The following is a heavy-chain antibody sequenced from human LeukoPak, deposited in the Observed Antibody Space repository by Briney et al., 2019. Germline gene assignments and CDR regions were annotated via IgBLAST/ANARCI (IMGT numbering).Heavy chain of an antibody. CDR1: GFTFSSYG. Sequence: PGGSLRLSCAASGFTFSSYGMSWVRQAPGKGLEWVSAISGSGGSTYYADSVKGRFTISRDNSKNTLYPQMNSLRAEDTAVYYCAKEPQWLVRGVIDYWGQGTLVTVSS. CDR3: AKEPQWLVRGVIDY. D-gene: IGHD6-19*01. J-gene: IGHJ4*02. CDR2: ISGSGGST. V-gene: IGHV3-23*01.